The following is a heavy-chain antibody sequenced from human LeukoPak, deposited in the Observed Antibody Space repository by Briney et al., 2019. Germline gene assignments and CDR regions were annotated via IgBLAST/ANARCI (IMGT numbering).Heavy chain of an antibody. CDR1: GGSISSSSYY. CDR2: IYYSGST. Sequence: PSETLSLTCTVSGGSISSSSYYWGWIRQPPGKGLEWIGSIYYSGSTNYNPSLKSRVTISVDTSKNQFSLKLSSVTAADTAVYYCASLHTPGYFDYWGQGTLVTVSS. J-gene: IGHJ4*02. V-gene: IGHV4-39*01. CDR3: ASLHTPGYFDY. D-gene: IGHD1-14*01.